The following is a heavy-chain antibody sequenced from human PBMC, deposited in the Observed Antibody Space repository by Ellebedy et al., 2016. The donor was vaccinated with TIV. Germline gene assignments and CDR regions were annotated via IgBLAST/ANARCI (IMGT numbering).Heavy chain of an antibody. Sequence: MPSETLSLTCNASGGEITYYYWSWIRQPPGSGLERLGYVFHSGSTIYNPSLRSRVNISLDKTQKEVSLNLTSVTAADTAVYFCARSSISVFGVTDVFDIWGQGTVVTVSS. J-gene: IGHJ3*02. CDR2: VFHSGST. D-gene: IGHD3-3*01. CDR1: GGEITYYY. V-gene: IGHV4-59*12. CDR3: ARSSISVFGVTDVFDI.